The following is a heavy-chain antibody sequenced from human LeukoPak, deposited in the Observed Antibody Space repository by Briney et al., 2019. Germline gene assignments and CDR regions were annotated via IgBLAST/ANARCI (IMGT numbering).Heavy chain of an antibody. CDR1: GGSISSGGYS. J-gene: IGHJ6*02. D-gene: IGHD5-18*01. CDR3: ARGPSIQLWSDPYYYYRMDL. CDR2: IYHSGNT. V-gene: IGHV4-30-2*01. Sequence: PSETLSLTCTVSGGSISSGGYSWSWIRQPPGKGLEWLGYIYHSGNTYYNPSLKSRVTISVDTSKNQFSLKLSSVTAADTAVYHCARGPSIQLWSDPYYYYRMDLWGQGTTVTVSS.